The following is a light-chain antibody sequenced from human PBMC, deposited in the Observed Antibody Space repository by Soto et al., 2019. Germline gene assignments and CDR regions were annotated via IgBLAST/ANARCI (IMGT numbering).Light chain of an antibody. V-gene: IGKV3-15*01. CDR2: GAS. CDR1: QSVSSN. Sequence: EIVMTQSPATLSVSPGERATLSCRASQSVSSNLAWYQQKPGQAPRLLLYGASTRATGIPDRFSGSGSGTEFTLTIRSLQSEDCAVYYCQQHNNWPPWTFGQGTKVEIK. CDR3: QQHNNWPPWT. J-gene: IGKJ1*01.